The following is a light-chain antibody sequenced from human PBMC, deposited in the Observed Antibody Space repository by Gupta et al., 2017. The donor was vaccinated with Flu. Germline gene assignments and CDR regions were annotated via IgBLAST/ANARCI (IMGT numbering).Light chain of an antibody. V-gene: IGKV3-15*01. J-gene: IGKJ5*01. CDR2: GAS. Sequence: EILMTQSTATLSVSPGERATLSCRASQSVSTNLAWYQQKPGQAPRLLIYGASTRATGIPARFSGSGSGTEFTLTISSLQSEDFAVYYCQHYNNWPPITFGQGTRLEIK. CDR3: QHYNNWPPIT. CDR1: QSVSTN.